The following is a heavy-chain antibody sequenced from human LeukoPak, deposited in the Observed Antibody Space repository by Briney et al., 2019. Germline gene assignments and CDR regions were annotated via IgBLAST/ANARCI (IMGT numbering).Heavy chain of an antibody. J-gene: IGHJ4*02. CDR2: IYYSGNT. V-gene: IGHV4-39*01. Sequence: PSETLSLTCTVSGGSISSYYWGWIRQPPGKGLEWIGSIYYSGNTYYNPSLKSRVTISVDTSKNQFSLKLSSVTAADTAVYYCARQGRTGDGKGYFDYWGQGTLVTVSS. CDR1: GGSISSYY. CDR3: ARQGRTGDGKGYFDY. D-gene: IGHD7-27*01.